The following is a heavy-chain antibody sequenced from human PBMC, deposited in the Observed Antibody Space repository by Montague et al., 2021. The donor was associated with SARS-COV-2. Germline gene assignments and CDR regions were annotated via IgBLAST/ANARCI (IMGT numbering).Heavy chain of an antibody. V-gene: IGHV4-39*01. CDR2: IHYAGSA. CDR1: GGSFSSSDSY. J-gene: IGHJ4*02. D-gene: IGHD6-13*01. CDR3: VATYNGNWYYFNY. Sequence: SETLSLTCSLSGGSFSSSDSYWGWLRQAPGKGLEWIGDIHYAGSAYYXPSLRSRVTISADTSKNQFSLKLNSVTAADTAVYYCVATYNGNWYYFNYWGQGTLVTVSS.